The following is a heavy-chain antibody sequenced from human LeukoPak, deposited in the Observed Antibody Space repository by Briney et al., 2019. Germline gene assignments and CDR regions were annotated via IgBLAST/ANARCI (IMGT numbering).Heavy chain of an antibody. CDR3: AKAGRGYYYDSSGFPDY. D-gene: IGHD3-22*01. CDR1: GFTFSVHA. CDR2: ISGSGGTT. J-gene: IGHJ4*02. Sequence: GGSLRLSCAASGFTFSVHAMSWVRQAPGKGLEWVSAISGSGGTTYYADSVKGRFTISRDNSKNTLYLQMNSLRAEDTAVYYCAKAGRGYYYDSSGFPDYWGQGTLVPVSS. V-gene: IGHV3-23*01.